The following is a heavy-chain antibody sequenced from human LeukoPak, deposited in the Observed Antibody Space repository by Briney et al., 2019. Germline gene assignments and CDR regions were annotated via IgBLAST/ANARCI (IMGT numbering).Heavy chain of an antibody. CDR2: IYYSGST. V-gene: IGHV4-59*01. D-gene: IGHD3-10*01. J-gene: IGHJ4*02. CDR1: GGSISSYY. Sequence: SETLSLTCTVSGGSISSYYWSWIRQPPGKGLEWIGYIYYSGSTNYNPSLKSRVTISVDTSKNQFSLKLSSVTAADTAVYYCAGSEPWEYYFDYWGQGTLVTVSS. CDR3: AGSEPWEYYFDY.